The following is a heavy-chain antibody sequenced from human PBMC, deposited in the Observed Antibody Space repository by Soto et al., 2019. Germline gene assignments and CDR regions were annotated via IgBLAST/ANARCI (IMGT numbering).Heavy chain of an antibody. CDR1: GGSISSGGSS. CDR2: IYHSGST. V-gene: IGHV4-30-2*01. D-gene: IGHD6-19*01. Sequence: PSETLSLTCAVSGGSISSGGSSWSWIRQPPGKGLEWIGYIYHSGSTYYNPSLKNRVTISVDRSKNQFSLKLSSVTAADTVVYYCARAGDSSGPVALGYWGQGTLVTVSS. CDR3: ARAGDSSGPVALGY. J-gene: IGHJ4*02.